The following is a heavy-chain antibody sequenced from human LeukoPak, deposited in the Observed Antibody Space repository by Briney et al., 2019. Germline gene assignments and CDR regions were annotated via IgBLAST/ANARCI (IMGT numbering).Heavy chain of an antibody. CDR1: GGSISSYY. CDR2: IYYSGST. V-gene: IGHV4-59*01. Sequence: SETLSLTCTVSGGSISSYYWSWIRHPPGKGLEWIGYIYYSGSTNYNPSLKSRVTISVDTSKNQFSLKLSSATAADTAVYYCARDLEHYYDSSGYYSGPYGMDVWGQGTTVTVSS. D-gene: IGHD3-22*01. CDR3: ARDLEHYYDSSGYYSGPYGMDV. J-gene: IGHJ6*02.